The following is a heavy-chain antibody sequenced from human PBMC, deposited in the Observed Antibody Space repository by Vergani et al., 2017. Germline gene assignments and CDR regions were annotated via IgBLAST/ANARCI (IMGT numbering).Heavy chain of an antibody. D-gene: IGHD3-22*01. J-gene: IGHJ3*02. CDR1: GGSISSYY. CDR2: IYYSGST. V-gene: IGHV4-59*01. Sequence: QVQLQESGPGLVKPSETLSLTCTVSGGSISSYYWSWIRQPPGKGLEWIGYIYYSGSTNYNPSLKSRVTISVDTSKNQFSLKLSSVTAADTAVYYCARVIPPVYYYDSSGYYSPDAFDIWGQGTMVTVSS. CDR3: ARVIPPVYYYDSSGYYSPDAFDI.